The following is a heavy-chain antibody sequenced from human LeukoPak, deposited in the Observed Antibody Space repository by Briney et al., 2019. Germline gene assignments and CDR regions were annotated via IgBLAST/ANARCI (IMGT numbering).Heavy chain of an antibody. V-gene: IGHV3-21*01. D-gene: IGHD6-13*01. J-gene: IGHJ4*02. Sequence: GGSLRLSCAASGFTFSSYSMNWVRQAPGKGLEWVSSISSSSSYIYYADSVKGRFTISRDNAKNSLYLQMNSLRAGDTAVYYCARDPSGSSKFDYWGQGTLVTVSS. CDR1: GFTFSSYS. CDR2: ISSSSSYI. CDR3: ARDPSGSSKFDY.